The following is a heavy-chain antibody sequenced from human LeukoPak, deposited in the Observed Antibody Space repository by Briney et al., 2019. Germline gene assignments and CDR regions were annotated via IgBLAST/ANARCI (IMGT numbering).Heavy chain of an antibody. Sequence: PSETLSLTXTVSGGSISSSTYYWGWIRQPPGKGLEWIASIYYSGSTYYYPSLKSRVTISVDTSKNQFSLKVSSVTAADTAVYYCARLPAATDIWGQGTMVTVSS. V-gene: IGHV4-39*01. CDR1: GGSISSSTYY. J-gene: IGHJ3*02. CDR3: ARLPAATDI. CDR2: IYYSGST.